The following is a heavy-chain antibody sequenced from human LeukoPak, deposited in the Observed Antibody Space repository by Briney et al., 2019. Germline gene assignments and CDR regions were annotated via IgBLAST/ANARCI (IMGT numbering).Heavy chain of an antibody. J-gene: IGHJ5*02. Sequence: GASVKVSCKASGYTFTGYYMHWVRQAPGQGLEWMGWINPNSGGTNYAQKFQGRVTMTRDTSISTAYMELSRLRSDDTAVYYCARDPYSSSWGGNWFDPWGQGTLVTVSS. CDR3: ARDPYSSSWGGNWFDP. CDR1: GYTFTGYY. CDR2: INPNSGGT. V-gene: IGHV1-2*02. D-gene: IGHD6-13*01.